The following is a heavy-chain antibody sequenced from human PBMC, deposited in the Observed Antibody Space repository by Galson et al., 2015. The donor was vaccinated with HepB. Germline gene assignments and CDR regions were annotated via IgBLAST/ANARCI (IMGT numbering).Heavy chain of an antibody. CDR2: ISSSDSTI. V-gene: IGHV3-48*01. Sequence: SLRLSCAASGFTFSSYSMNWVRQAPGKGLEWVSYISSSDSTIYYADSVKGRLTISRDNAKNSLYLQMNSLRAEDTAVYYCARILYGSGSYGYYYGMDVWGQGTTVTVSS. J-gene: IGHJ6*02. CDR3: ARILYGSGSYGYYYGMDV. CDR1: GFTFSSYS. D-gene: IGHD3-10*01.